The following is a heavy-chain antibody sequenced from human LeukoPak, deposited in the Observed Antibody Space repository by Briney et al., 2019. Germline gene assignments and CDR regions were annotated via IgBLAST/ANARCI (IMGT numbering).Heavy chain of an antibody. J-gene: IGHJ4*02. CDR3: AKANWVSNADAVW. Sequence: GGSLRPSCAASGFSFSSYAMSWVRQAQARGLEWVSSIRGGGEKFYADSVKGRFILSRDDSRNTVYLQMNNLRVEDTAVYYCAKANWVSNADAVWWGQGTLVTVSS. V-gene: IGHV3-23*01. CDR2: IRGGGEK. D-gene: IGHD1-1*01. CDR1: GFSFSSYA.